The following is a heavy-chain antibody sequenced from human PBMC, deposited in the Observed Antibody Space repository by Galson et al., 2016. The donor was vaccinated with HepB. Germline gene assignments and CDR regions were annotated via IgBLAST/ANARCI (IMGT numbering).Heavy chain of an antibody. CDR3: AAGAGWVEDY. CDR1: GFTFSSYG. J-gene: IGHJ4*02. V-gene: IGHV3-7*03. D-gene: IGHD5-24*01. Sequence: SLRLSCAASGFTFSSYGMHWVRQAPGKGLQWVANIEKDGSEKNYVDSVKGRFTISRDNAKNSLYLQMNTLRAEDTAVYYCAAGAGWVEDYWGQGTLVIVSS. CDR2: IEKDGSEK.